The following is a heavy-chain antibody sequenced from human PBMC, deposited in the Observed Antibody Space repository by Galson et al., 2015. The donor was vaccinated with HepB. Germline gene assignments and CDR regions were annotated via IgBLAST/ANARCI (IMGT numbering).Heavy chain of an antibody. J-gene: IGHJ6*02. CDR1: GFTFSNAW. CDR2: IKSKTDGGTT. Sequence: SLRLSCAASGFTFSNAWMSWVRQAPGKGLEWVGRIKSKTDGGTTDYAAPVKGRFTISRDDSKNTLYLQMNSLKTEDTAVYYCSHSGSYYRRYYYYYYGMDVWGQGTTVTVSS. D-gene: IGHD1-26*01. V-gene: IGHV3-15*01. CDR3: SHSGSYYRRYYYYYYGMDV.